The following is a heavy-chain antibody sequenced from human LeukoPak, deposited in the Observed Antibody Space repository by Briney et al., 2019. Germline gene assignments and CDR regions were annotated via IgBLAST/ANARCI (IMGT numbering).Heavy chain of an antibody. V-gene: IGHV3-21*01. D-gene: IGHD6-19*01. CDR2: ISSSSSYI. J-gene: IGHJ4*02. CDR1: GFTFSSYS. CDR3: ARTLQPYSRCWDPPPPWFFGG. Sequence: PGGSLRLSCAASGFTFSSYSMNWVRQAPGKGLEWVSSISSSSSYIYYADSVKGRFTISRDNAKNSLYLQMNSLRAEDTAVYYCARTLQPYSRCWDPPPPWFFGGWGQGTLVTVSS.